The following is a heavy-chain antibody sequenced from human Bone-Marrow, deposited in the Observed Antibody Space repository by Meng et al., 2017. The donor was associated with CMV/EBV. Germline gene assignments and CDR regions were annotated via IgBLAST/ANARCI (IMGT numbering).Heavy chain of an antibody. D-gene: IGHD6-19*01. Sequence: GESLKISCAASGFTFSSYAMNWVRQAPGKGLEWISTISRSGSNTYYADSVKGRFTISRDNAKNSLYLQMNSLRADDTALYYCSKKAVSPPSLDNWFDPWGQGTRVTVSS. CDR3: SKKAVSPPSLDNWFDP. J-gene: IGHJ5*01. V-gene: IGHV3-48*03. CDR2: ISRSGSNT. CDR1: GFTFSSYA.